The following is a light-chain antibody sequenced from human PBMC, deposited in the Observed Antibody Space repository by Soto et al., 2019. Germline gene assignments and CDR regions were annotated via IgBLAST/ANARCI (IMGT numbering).Light chain of an antibody. CDR1: QSVSNY. Sequence: EIVLTQSPATLSLSPGERATLSCRASQSVSNYLAWYQQKPGQAPRLLIYDASNRAPGIPARFSGSGSGTDFNHAIRNLEPEDFAVYYCQKRSNWYTFGQGTKQEIK. V-gene: IGKV3-11*01. CDR3: QKRSNWYT. CDR2: DAS. J-gene: IGKJ2*01.